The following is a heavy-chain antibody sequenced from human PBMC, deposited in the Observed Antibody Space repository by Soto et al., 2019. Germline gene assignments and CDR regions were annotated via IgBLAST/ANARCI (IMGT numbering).Heavy chain of an antibody. CDR2: IYYSGST. CDR1: GGSISSYY. CDR3: ARRRSSTSCHDY. J-gene: IGHJ4*02. V-gene: IGHV4-59*01. D-gene: IGHD2-2*01. Sequence: TSETLSLTCTVSGGSISSYYWSWIRQPPGKGLEWIGYIYYSGSTNYNPSLKSRVTISVDTSKNQFSLKLSSVTAADTAVYYCARRRSSTSCHDYWGQGTLVTVS.